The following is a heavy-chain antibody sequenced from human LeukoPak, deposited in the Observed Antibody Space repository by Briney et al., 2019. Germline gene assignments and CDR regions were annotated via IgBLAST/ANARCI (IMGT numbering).Heavy chain of an antibody. Sequence: GGSLRLSCAASGFTFSSYSMNWVRQAPGKGLEWVSSISSSSSYIYYADSVKGRFTISRDNAKNSLYLQMNSLRAEDTAVYYCARVPHINSSGWDFDYWGQGTLATVSS. D-gene: IGHD6-19*01. J-gene: IGHJ4*02. CDR3: ARVPHINSSGWDFDY. V-gene: IGHV3-21*01. CDR1: GFTFSSYS. CDR2: ISSSSSYI.